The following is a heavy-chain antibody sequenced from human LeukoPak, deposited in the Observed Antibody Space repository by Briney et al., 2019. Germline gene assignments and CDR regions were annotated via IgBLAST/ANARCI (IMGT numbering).Heavy chain of an antibody. D-gene: IGHD3-22*01. CDR1: GGSISSYY. V-gene: IGHV4-59*08. CDR2: IYYSGST. CDR3: ARLYYDSSGCFDY. Sequence: PSETLSLTCTVSGGSISSYYWSWIRQPPGKGLEWIGYIYYSGSTNYNPSLKSRVTISVDTSKNQFSLKLSSVTAADTAVYYCARLYYDSSGCFDYWGQGTLVTVSS. J-gene: IGHJ4*02.